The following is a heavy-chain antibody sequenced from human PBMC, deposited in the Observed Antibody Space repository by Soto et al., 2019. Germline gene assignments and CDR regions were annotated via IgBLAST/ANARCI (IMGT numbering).Heavy chain of an antibody. D-gene: IGHD5-12*01. Sequence: LRLSCAASGFTFDDYAMHWVRQAPGKGLEWVSGISWNSGSIGYADAVKGRFTISRDNAKNSLYLQMNSLRAEDTALYYCAKDSGYDAPPYYYYYYMDVWGKGTTVTVSS. CDR3: AKDSGYDAPPYYYYYYMDV. CDR1: GFTFDDYA. J-gene: IGHJ6*03. CDR2: ISWNSGSI. V-gene: IGHV3-9*01.